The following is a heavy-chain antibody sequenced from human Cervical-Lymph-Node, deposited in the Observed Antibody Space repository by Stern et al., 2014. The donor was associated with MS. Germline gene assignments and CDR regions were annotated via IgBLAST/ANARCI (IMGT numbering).Heavy chain of an antibody. V-gene: IGHV3-30-3*01. J-gene: IGHJ6*02. D-gene: IGHD3-3*01. Sequence: VQLVESGGGVVRPGGSLRLSCVASGFSLRNYAVYWVRQAPGKGLEWVALVSYDGGEEFYADSVKGRFTISRDNSKHTAYLQMNSLRAEDTAVYYCARVTIFGVSYYFYGMDLWGQGTTVIVSS. CDR1: GFSLRNYA. CDR2: VSYDGGEE. CDR3: ARVTIFGVSYYFYGMDL.